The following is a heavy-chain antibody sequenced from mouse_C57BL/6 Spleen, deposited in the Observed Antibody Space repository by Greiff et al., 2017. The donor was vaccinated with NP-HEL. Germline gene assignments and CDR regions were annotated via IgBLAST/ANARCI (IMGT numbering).Heavy chain of an antibody. V-gene: IGHV1-54*01. CDR1: GYAFTNYL. J-gene: IGHJ4*01. CDR2: INPGSGGT. D-gene: IGHD1-1*01. Sequence: QVQLKQSGAELVRPGTSVKVSCKASGYAFTNYLIEWVKQRPGQGLEWIGVINPGSGGTNYNEKFKGKATLTADKSSSTAYMQLSSLTSEDSAVYFCARSGRGMDYWGQGTSVTVSS. CDR3: ARSGRGMDY.